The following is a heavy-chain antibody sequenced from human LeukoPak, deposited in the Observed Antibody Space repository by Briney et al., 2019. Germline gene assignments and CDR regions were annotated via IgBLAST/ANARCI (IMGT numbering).Heavy chain of an antibody. D-gene: IGHD6-13*01. CDR1: EFTFSTYG. V-gene: IGHV3-23*01. CDR2: ITGSGSRT. Sequence: GGSLRLSCAASEFTFSTYGMNWVRQPPGKGLEWVSAITGSGSRTYYADSVKGRFTISRDNSKNTLYLQMNSLRTEDTAVYHCAKILAAAGTENWGQGTLVTVSS. J-gene: IGHJ4*02. CDR3: AKILAAAGTEN.